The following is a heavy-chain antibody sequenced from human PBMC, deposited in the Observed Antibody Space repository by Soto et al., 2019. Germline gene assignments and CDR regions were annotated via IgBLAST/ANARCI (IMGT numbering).Heavy chain of an antibody. J-gene: IGHJ4*02. Sequence: QVQLVESGGGVVQPGTSLRLSCVASGFTFRSYVIHWVRQAPGKGLEWVALTSYAVSNNFYGASVKGRFTISRQNSRNRVELPMASFTAGDRALYYFGRLRMAVGLDVWGQGTLVSVSS. V-gene: IGHV3-30*03. CDR1: GFTFRSYV. CDR2: TSYAVSNN. CDR3: GRLRMAVGLDV. D-gene: IGHD2-15*01.